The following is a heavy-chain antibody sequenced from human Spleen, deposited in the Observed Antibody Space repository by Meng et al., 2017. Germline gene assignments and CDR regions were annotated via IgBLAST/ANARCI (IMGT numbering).Heavy chain of an antibody. D-gene: IGHD6-19*01. Sequence: QPQLQESGPGLVRPSEALSPTCLVSGGSISTSGYYWGWIRPPPGQGLAGIGSTGHSGITYYTPSLKNRVTVSIDTSKSQFSLKLTSVTAADTAVYYCVRSSGWVRTGFDPWGQGTLVTVSS. V-gene: IGHV4-39*01. CDR3: VRSSGWVRTGFDP. CDR2: TGHSGIT. J-gene: IGHJ5*02. CDR1: GGSISTSGYY.